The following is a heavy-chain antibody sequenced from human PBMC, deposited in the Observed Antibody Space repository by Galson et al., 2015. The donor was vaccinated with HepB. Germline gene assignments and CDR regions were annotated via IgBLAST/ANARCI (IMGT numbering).Heavy chain of an antibody. CDR3: ARDPGYCRGGRCYFCARGPHVVVKTSFPYKYYFSR. V-gene: IGHV7-4-1*02. J-gene: IGHJ4*02. Sequence: SVKVSCKASGYTFTTYAMNWVRQAPGQGLEWMGWINTNTGNPTYAQGFTGRFVFSLDTSVSTAYLQISSLKAEDTAVYYCARDPGYCRGGRCYFCARGPHVVVKTSFPYKYYFSRWGQGALVSVS. CDR2: INTNTGNP. CDR1: GYTFTTYA. D-gene: IGHD2-15*01.